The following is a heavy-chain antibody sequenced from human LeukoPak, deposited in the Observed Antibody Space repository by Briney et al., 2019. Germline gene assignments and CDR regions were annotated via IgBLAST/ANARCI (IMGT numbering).Heavy chain of an antibody. Sequence: PGGSLRLSCATSGFTFSSYWMSWVRQAPGKGLEWVANIKQDGTEKYYVDSVKGRFTISRDNDKNSLYLQMNSLRAEDTAVYYCAREGWLRDFDYWGQGTLVTVSS. D-gene: IGHD5-12*01. CDR3: AREGWLRDFDY. V-gene: IGHV3-7*01. CDR1: GFTFSSYW. CDR2: IKQDGTEK. J-gene: IGHJ4*02.